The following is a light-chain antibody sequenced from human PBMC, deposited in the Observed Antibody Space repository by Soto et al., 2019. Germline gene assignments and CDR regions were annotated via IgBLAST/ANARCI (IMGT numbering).Light chain of an antibody. V-gene: IGKV1-5*01. J-gene: IGKJ1*01. CDR2: DVS. Sequence: DIQMTQSPSTLSASVGDRVTITCRASQNIERWLAWYQQKPGKAPKLLLYDVSSLESGVPSRFSGSGSGTEFILTINGLQPDDFATYFCQQYKLGPWTFGQVTKV. CDR1: QNIERW. CDR3: QQYKLGPWT.